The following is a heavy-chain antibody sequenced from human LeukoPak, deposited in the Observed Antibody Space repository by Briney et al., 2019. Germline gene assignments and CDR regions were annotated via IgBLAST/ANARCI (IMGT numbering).Heavy chain of an antibody. Sequence: GGSLRLSCAASGFTFSSYSMNWVRQAPGKGLEWVAFIRYDGSNKYYADSVKGRFTISRDNSKNTLYLQMNSLRAEDTAVYYCAKVKVWFGDYFDYWGQGTLVTVSS. D-gene: IGHD3-10*01. CDR3: AKVKVWFGDYFDY. CDR1: GFTFSSYS. J-gene: IGHJ4*02. CDR2: IRYDGSNK. V-gene: IGHV3-30*02.